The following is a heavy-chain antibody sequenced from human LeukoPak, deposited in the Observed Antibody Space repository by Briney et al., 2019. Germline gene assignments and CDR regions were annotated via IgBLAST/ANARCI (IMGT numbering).Heavy chain of an antibody. J-gene: IGHJ6*02. CDR2: INHSGST. V-gene: IGHV4-34*01. CDR3: ARGLYGMDV. Sequence: SETLSLTCAVYGGSFSGYYWSWIRQPPGKGLEWIGEINHSGSTNYNPSLKSRVTISVDTSKNQFSLKLSSVTAADTAVYYCARGLYGMDVWGQGTTVTVSS. CDR1: GGSFSGYY.